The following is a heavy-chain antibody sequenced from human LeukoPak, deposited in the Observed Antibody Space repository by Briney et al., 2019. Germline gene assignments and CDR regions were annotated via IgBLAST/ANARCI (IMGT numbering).Heavy chain of an antibody. J-gene: IGHJ5*02. Sequence: SETLSLTCTVSGGSISSYYWSWIRQPPGKGLEWIGYIYYSGSTNYNPSLKSRGTISVDTSKNQFSLKLSSVTAADTAVYYCARRITGTGDNWFDPWGQGTLVTVSS. CDR1: GGSISSYY. CDR2: IYYSGST. V-gene: IGHV4-59*08. D-gene: IGHD1-20*01. CDR3: ARRITGTGDNWFDP.